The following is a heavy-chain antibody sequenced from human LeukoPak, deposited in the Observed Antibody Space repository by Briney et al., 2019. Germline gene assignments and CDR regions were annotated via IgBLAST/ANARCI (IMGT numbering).Heavy chain of an antibody. J-gene: IGHJ4*02. CDR3: ASTPLYSSSWYGDYFDY. D-gene: IGHD6-13*01. Sequence: SETLSLTCAVSGGSISSSNWWSWVRQPPGKGLEWIGEIYHSGSTNYNPSLKSRVTISVDKSKNQFSLKLSSVTAADTAVYYCASTPLYSSSWYGDYFDYWGQGTLVTVSS. V-gene: IGHV4-4*02. CDR1: GGSISSSNW. CDR2: IYHSGST.